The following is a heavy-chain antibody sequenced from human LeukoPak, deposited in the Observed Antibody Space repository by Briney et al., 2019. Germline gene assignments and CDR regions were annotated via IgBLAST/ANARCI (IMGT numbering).Heavy chain of an antibody. D-gene: IGHD3-10*01. CDR3: ARRGFFGSGNYYRPSSYFDL. CDR2: VYFSGYA. V-gene: IGHV4-59*08. Sequence: SETLSLTCTVSGDSVSSYYWSWIRQTPRRGLELIGYVYFSGYADYSPSLKSRVSMSVDTTKQQISLTLNSVTAADTAVYCCARRGFFGSGNYYRPSSYFDLWGRGALVIVSS. CDR1: GDSVSSYY. J-gene: IGHJ2*01.